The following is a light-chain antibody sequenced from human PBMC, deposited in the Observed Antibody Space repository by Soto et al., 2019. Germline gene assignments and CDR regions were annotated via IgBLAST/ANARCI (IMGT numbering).Light chain of an antibody. V-gene: IGKV1-5*03. J-gene: IGKJ4*01. CDR3: QQYDSIPLT. CDR2: KAS. Sequence: DIQMTQSPSTLSASVGDRVTITCRASQSISSWLAWYQQKPGKAPKLLIYKASTLESGVPSRFSGSGSGTEFTLTISSLQPDDFATYYCQQYDSIPLTFGGGTKVEIK. CDR1: QSISSW.